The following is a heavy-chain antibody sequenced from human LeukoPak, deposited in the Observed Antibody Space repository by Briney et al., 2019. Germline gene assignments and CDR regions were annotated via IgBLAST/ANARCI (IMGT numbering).Heavy chain of an antibody. CDR3: AREGRGGHNFDY. D-gene: IGHD2-15*01. CDR2: INYSGTT. Sequence: SETLSLTCAVSDESFSGYYWNWNRQPPGRGLEWIGEINYSGTTQYHPSLKSRVTMSVDKSKRQVSLMLSSVTVADTAVYYCAREGRGGHNFDYWGQGTLAIVSS. CDR1: DESFSGYY. J-gene: IGHJ4*02. V-gene: IGHV4-34*01.